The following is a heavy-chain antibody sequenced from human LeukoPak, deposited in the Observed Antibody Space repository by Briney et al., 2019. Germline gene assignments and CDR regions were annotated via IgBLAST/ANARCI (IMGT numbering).Heavy chain of an antibody. D-gene: IGHD1-7*01. CDR1: GFTLSSYS. V-gene: IGHV3-21*01. CDR3: ARERYNWNYAFDY. Sequence: GGSLRLSCAASGFTLSSYSMNWVRQAPGKGLEWVSSISRSSGYIYYADSVKGRFTISRDNAKNSLYLHLNSLRAEDTAVYYCARERYNWNYAFDYWGQGTLVTVSS. CDR2: ISRSSGYI. J-gene: IGHJ4*02.